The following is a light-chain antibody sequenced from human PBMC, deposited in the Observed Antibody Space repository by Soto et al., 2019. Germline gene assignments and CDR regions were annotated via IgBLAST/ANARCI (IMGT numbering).Light chain of an antibody. CDR2: KAS. CDR1: QSISSW. Sequence: DIQMTQSTSTLSASVGDRVTITCRASQSISSWLGWYQQKPGKAPKLLIYKASSLETVVPSRFSGSGSGTEFTLTISSLQPDDFATYYCQQFNSDQFTFGGGTKVEIK. V-gene: IGKV1-5*03. J-gene: IGKJ4*01. CDR3: QQFNSDQFT.